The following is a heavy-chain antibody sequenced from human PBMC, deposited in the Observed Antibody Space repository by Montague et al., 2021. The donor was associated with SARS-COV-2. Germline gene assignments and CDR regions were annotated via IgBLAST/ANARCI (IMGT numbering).Heavy chain of an antibody. CDR1: GGSISSGSYY. J-gene: IGHJ6*02. Sequence: TLSLTCTVSGGSISSGSYYWNWSRQPAGKGLEWIGRIYTSGSTNYNPSLKSRVTISVDTSKNQFSLKLSSVTAADTAVYYCARGGDYGSGSYSLLYYYYGMDVWGQGTTVTVSS. CDR3: ARGGDYGSGSYSLLYYYYGMDV. CDR2: IYTSGST. D-gene: IGHD3-10*01. V-gene: IGHV4-61*02.